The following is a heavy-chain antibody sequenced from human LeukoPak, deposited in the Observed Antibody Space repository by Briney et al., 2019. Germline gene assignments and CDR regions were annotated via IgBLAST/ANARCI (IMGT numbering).Heavy chain of an antibody. D-gene: IGHD2/OR15-2a*01. J-gene: IGHJ4*02. Sequence: ASVKVSCKASGYTFTSYYMHWVRQAPGQGLEWMGIINPSGGSTSYAQKFQGRITMTRDTSTSTVYMELSSLRSEDTAVYYCARGGAGVQLAFYGYLDYWGQGTLVTVSS. CDR1: GYTFTSYY. CDR2: INPSGGST. CDR3: ARGGAGVQLAFYGYLDY. V-gene: IGHV1-46*01.